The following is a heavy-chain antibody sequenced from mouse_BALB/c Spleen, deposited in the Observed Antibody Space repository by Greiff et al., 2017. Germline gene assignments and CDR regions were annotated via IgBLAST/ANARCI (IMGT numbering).Heavy chain of an antibody. D-gene: IGHD1-1*01. J-gene: IGHJ2*01. V-gene: IGHV1-87*01. CDR1: GYTFTSYW. Sequence: QVQLKQSGAELARPGASVKLSCKASGYTFTSYWMQWVKQRPGQGLEWIGAIYPGDGDTRYTQKFKGKATLTADKSSSTAYMQLSSLASEDSAVYYCARWNTVVATDYWGQGTTLTVSS. CDR3: ARWNTVVATDY. CDR2: IYPGDGDT.